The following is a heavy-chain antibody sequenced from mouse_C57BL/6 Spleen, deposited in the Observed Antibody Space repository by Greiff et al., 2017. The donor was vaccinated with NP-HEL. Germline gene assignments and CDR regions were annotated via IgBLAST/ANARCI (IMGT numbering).Heavy chain of an antibody. Sequence: QVQLKESGPELVKPGASVKISCKASGYAFSSSWMNWVKQRPGKGLEWIGRIYPGDGDTNYTGKFKGKATLTADKSSSTAYMQLSSLTSEDSAVYFCARSNYGSSYDWYVDVWGTGTTVTVSS. D-gene: IGHD1-1*01. V-gene: IGHV1-82*01. CDR2: IYPGDGDT. CDR1: GYAFSSSW. J-gene: IGHJ1*03. CDR3: ARSNYGSSYDWYVDV.